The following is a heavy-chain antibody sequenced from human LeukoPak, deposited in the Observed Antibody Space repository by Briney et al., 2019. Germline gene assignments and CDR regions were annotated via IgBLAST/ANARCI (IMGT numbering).Heavy chain of an antibody. CDR1: GFTFSSYW. CDR2: IKEDGSEK. CDR3: ARKSFKFGLADY. Sequence: GGSLRLSCAASGFTFSSYWMSWVRQAAGKGLEWVANIKEDGSEKYYVDSVKGRFTISRDNAKNSLYLQMDSLRADDTAVYYCARKSFKFGLADYWGQGTLVTVSS. J-gene: IGHJ4*02. D-gene: IGHD3-16*01. V-gene: IGHV3-7*01.